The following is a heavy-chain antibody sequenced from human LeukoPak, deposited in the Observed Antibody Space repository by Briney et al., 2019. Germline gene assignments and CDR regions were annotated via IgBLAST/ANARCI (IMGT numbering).Heavy chain of an antibody. CDR2: VVASSGST. D-gene: IGHD5-12*01. J-gene: IGHJ4*02. V-gene: IGHV3-23*01. CDR3: AKGAYDYIEMGYFDY. CDR1: GFRNNNSA. Sequence: GGPVRLSCSASGFRNNNSALSWVRQAARKERPWVSFVVASSGSTFYADSVKGRFTISRDSSKNTLYLQMNSLRAEDMAVYYCAKGAYDYIEMGYFDYWGQGTLVTVSS.